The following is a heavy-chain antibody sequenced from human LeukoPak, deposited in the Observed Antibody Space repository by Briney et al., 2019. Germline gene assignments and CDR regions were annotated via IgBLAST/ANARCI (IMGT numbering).Heavy chain of an antibody. V-gene: IGHV3-23*01. CDR1: GFTFSSYS. CDR2: ISGSGGST. J-gene: IGHJ3*02. D-gene: IGHD3-10*01. Sequence: QPGGSLRLSCAASGFTFSSYSMSWVRQAPGKGLEWVSAISGSGGSTYYADSVKGRFTISRDNSKNTLYLQMNSLRAEDTAVYYCAKDPEDYYGSGSPTSWDFDIWGQGTMVTVSS. CDR3: AKDPEDYYGSGSPTSWDFDI.